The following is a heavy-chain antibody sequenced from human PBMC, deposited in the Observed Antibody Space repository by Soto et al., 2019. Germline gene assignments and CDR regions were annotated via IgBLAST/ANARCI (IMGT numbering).Heavy chain of an antibody. CDR1: GFTFSSYS. CDR2: ISSSSSTI. CDR3: ARVGWSQRAFDI. J-gene: IGHJ3*02. V-gene: IGHV3-48*02. Sequence: EVQLVESGGGLVQPGGSLRLSCAASGFTFSSYSMNWVRQAPGKGLEWVSYISSSSSTIYYADSVKGRFTISRDNAKNSLYLQMSSLRDEDTAVYYCARVGWSQRAFDIWGQGTMVTVTS. D-gene: IGHD2-15*01.